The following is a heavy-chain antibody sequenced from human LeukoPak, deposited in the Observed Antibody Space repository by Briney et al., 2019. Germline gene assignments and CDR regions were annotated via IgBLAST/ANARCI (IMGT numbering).Heavy chain of an antibody. Sequence: PEGSLRLSCVASGFTFSTYAMTWVRQAPGKGLEWVSGISGSGGSTYYADSVKGRFTISRDNSKNTLYLQMNNLRAEDTALYYCAKGYWNPGYWGQGTLVTVSS. D-gene: IGHD1-1*01. CDR2: ISGSGGST. J-gene: IGHJ4*02. CDR3: AKGYWNPGY. CDR1: GFTFSTYA. V-gene: IGHV3-23*01.